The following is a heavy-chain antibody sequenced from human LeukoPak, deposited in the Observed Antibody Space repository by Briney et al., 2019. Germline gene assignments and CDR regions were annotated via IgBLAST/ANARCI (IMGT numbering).Heavy chain of an antibody. Sequence: GGSLRLSCAASGFTFSNYWMTWVRQAPGKGLEWVANIKEDASQMYYVDSVKGRFTISRDNAKNSLFLQMNSLRAEDTAVYYCARGGRYCSSTSLYYWFDPWGQGTLVTVSS. J-gene: IGHJ5*02. D-gene: IGHD2-2*01. V-gene: IGHV3-7*03. CDR1: GFTFSNYW. CDR3: ARGGRYCSSTSLYYWFDP. CDR2: IKEDASQM.